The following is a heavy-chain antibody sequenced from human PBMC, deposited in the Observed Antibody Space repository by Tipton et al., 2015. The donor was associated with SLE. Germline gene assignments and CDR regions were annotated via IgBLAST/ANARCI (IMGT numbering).Heavy chain of an antibody. D-gene: IGHD6-13*01. CDR1: GGSISSYY. CDR3: ARVGAAAGLYFDY. J-gene: IGHJ4*02. V-gene: IGHV4-59*01. CDR2: IYYSGST. Sequence: TLSLTCTVSGGSISSYYWSWIRQPPGKGLEWIGYIYYSGSTNYDPSLKSRVTISVDTSKNQFSLKLSSVTAADTAVYYCARVGAAAGLYFDYWGQGTLVPVSS.